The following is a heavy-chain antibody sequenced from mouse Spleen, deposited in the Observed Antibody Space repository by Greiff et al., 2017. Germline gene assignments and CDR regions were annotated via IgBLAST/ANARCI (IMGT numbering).Heavy chain of an antibody. V-gene: IGHV1-4*01. Sequence: VQLQESGAELARPGASVKMSCKASGYTFTSYTMHWVKQRPGQGLEWIGYINPSSGYTKYNQKFKDKATLTADKSSSTAYMQLSSLTSEDSAVYYCARKRNGNYNFDYWGQGTTLTVSS. CDR3: ARKRNGNYNFDY. CDR2: INPSSGYT. D-gene: IGHD2-1*01. J-gene: IGHJ2*01. CDR1: GYTFTSYT.